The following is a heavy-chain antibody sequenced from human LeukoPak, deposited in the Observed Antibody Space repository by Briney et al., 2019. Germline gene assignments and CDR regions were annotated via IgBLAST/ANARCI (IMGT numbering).Heavy chain of an antibody. V-gene: IGHV4-34*01. Sequence: SETLSLTCAVYGGSFSGYYWSWIRQPPGKGLEWIGEINHSGSTNYNPSLKSRVTISVDTSKNQFSLKLSSVTAADTAVYYCARLDSSSWYSLPDYWGQGTLVTVSS. CDR3: ARLDSSSWYSLPDY. CDR2: INHSGST. D-gene: IGHD6-13*01. J-gene: IGHJ4*02. CDR1: GGSFSGYY.